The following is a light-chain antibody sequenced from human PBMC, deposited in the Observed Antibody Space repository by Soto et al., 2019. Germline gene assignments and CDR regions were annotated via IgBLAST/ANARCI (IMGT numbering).Light chain of an antibody. CDR2: GAS. V-gene: IGKV3-15*01. CDR3: QQYNNWPQT. Sequence: VVTQSPATLSVSPGERATLSCRASQSVSSNLAWYQQKPGQAPRLLIYGASTRATGIPARFSGSGSGTEFTLTISSLQSEDFAVYYCQQYNNWPQTFGQGTKVDIK. CDR1: QSVSSN. J-gene: IGKJ1*01.